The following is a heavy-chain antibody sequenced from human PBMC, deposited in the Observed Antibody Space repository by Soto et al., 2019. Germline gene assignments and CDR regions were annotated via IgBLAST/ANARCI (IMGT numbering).Heavy chain of an antibody. CDR3: AKGKISTTTYTSFDS. CDR1: GFSFGDYA. D-gene: IGHD1-26*01. J-gene: IGHJ5*01. V-gene: IGHV3-49*04. Sequence: GGSRRLSCTASGFSFGDYAMTWVRQAPGKGLEWVGFIRSNTYGGTIQYAASVKGRFAISRDDSESIAYLQMSSLRAEDTAVYYCAKGKISTTTYTSFDSWGQGTLVTVSS. CDR2: IRSNTYGGTI.